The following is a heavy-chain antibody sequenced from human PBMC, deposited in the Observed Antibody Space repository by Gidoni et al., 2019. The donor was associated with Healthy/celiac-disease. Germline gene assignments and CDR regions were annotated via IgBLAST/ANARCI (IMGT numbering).Heavy chain of an antibody. Sequence: QVQLVESGGGVVQPGRSLRLSCAASGFTFSSYGMHWVRQAPGKGLEWVAVISYDGSNKYYADSVKGRFTISRDNSKNTLYLQMNSLRAEDTAVYYCAKDRSSGYFGLDYWGQGTLVTVSS. CDR3: AKDRSSGYFGLDY. CDR1: GFTFSSYG. D-gene: IGHD3-22*01. CDR2: ISYDGSNK. V-gene: IGHV3-30*18. J-gene: IGHJ4*02.